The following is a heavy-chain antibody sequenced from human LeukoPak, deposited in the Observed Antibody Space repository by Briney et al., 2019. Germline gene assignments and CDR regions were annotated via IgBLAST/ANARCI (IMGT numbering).Heavy chain of an antibody. CDR2: ISGSGGST. J-gene: IGHJ4*02. D-gene: IGHD5-24*01. Sequence: GGSLRLSCAASGFTFSSYAMSWVRQAPGKGLEWVSAISGSGGSTCYADSVKGRFTISRDNSKNTLYLQMNSLRAEDTAVYYCARLVSGWLHSFDYWGQGTLVTVSS. CDR1: GFTFSSYA. V-gene: IGHV3-23*01. CDR3: ARLVSGWLHSFDY.